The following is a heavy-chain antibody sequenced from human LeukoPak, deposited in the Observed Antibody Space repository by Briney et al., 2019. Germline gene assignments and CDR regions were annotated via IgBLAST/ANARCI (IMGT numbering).Heavy chain of an antibody. V-gene: IGHV1-18*01. CDR1: GYTFTSYG. Sequence: ASVTVSCKASGYTFTSYGISWVRQAPGQGLEWMGWISAYNGNTNYAQKLQGRVTMTTDTSTSTAYVELRSLRSDDTAVYYCARDGIGSDYVRYFDYWGQGTLVTVSS. CDR3: ARDGIGSDYVRYFDY. D-gene: IGHD3-10*02. CDR2: ISAYNGNT. J-gene: IGHJ4*02.